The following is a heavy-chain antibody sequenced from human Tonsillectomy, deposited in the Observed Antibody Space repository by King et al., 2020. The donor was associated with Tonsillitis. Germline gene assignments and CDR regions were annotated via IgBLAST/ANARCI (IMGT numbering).Heavy chain of an antibody. J-gene: IGHJ6*02. Sequence: VQLVEAGGGLVKPGGSLRLSCAASGFIFSSYTMNWVRQAPGKGLEWVSSISSGSSYIYSADSVKGRFTISRDNAKNSLYLQMNSLRAEDTAVYYCARAPWHTNYDGMDVWGQGTTVTVSS. CDR3: ARAPWHTNYDGMDV. CDR2: ISSGSSYI. CDR1: GFIFSSYT. D-gene: IGHD3-16*01. V-gene: IGHV3-21*01.